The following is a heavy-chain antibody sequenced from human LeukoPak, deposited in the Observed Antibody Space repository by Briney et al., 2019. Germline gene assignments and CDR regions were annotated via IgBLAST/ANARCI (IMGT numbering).Heavy chain of an antibody. J-gene: IGHJ4*02. CDR2: IYYTGST. V-gene: IGHV4-59*08. CDR1: GGSISTYY. D-gene: IGHD6-19*01. Sequence: SETLSLTCSVSGGSISTYYWSWIRQPPGKGLEWIGYIYYTGSTNYNPSLKSRVTISVDTSQNQFSLILRSVTAADTAVYYCARQAVAGYLFDYWGQGTLVTVSS. CDR3: ARQAVAGYLFDY.